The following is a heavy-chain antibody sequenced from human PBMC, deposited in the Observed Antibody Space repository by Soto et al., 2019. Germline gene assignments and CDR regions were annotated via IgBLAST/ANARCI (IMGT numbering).Heavy chain of an antibody. Sequence: QVTLKESGPALVKPTETLTLTCTVSGFSLNSTRMGVSWIRQPPGKALEWLAHIFSNAEKSYSTSLKSRLTISKDTSKSQVVPTMTNMDPVDTATYSCARISGNSAYYYYYGMDVWGRGTTVTVSS. V-gene: IGHV2-26*01. J-gene: IGHJ6*02. CDR3: ARISGNSAYYYYYGMDV. CDR1: GFSLNSTRMG. CDR2: IFSNAEK. D-gene: IGHD6-25*01.